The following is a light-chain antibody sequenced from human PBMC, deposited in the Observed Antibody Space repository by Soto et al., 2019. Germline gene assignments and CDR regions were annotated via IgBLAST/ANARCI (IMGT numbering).Light chain of an antibody. CDR2: WAS. Sequence: DIVMTQSPDSLAVSLGERATINCKSSQSVLYSSNNENYLAWYQQKPGQPPKLLFYWASTRESGVPDRFSGSGSGTDFSLTISSLQAEDVAVYYCQQYYNTPYTFGQGTKLEIK. CDR1: QSVLYSSNNENY. J-gene: IGKJ2*01. V-gene: IGKV4-1*01. CDR3: QQYYNTPYT.